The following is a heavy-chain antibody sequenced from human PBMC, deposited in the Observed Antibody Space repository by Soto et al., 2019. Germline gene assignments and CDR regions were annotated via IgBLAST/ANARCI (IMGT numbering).Heavy chain of an antibody. CDR1: GGTFSSYA. V-gene: IGHV1-69*13. CDR2: IIPIFGTA. D-gene: IGHD3-22*01. CDR3: ARDLSYYDSSGGAEYFQH. J-gene: IGHJ1*01. Sequence: SVKVSCKASGGTFSSYAISWVRQAPGQGLEWMGGIIPIFGTANYAQKFQGRVTITADESTSTAYMELSSLRSEDTAVYCCARDLSYYDSSGGAEYFQHWGQGTLVTVSS.